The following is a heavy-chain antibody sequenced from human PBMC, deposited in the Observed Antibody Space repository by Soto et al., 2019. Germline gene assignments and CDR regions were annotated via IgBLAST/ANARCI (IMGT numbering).Heavy chain of an antibody. CDR3: ARGGYCSTTTCFGDAFDL. Sequence: EVQMVESGGGLVQPGGSLRLSCAASGFTVSGNYMAWVRQAPGKGLEWVSVIYSRGTTFDADSVKGRFSISRDNSENTLYLQMNSLRAEDTATYCCARGGYCSTTTCFGDAFDLWGQGTMVTVSS. CDR2: IYSRGTT. D-gene: IGHD2-2*01. J-gene: IGHJ3*01. V-gene: IGHV3-66*01. CDR1: GFTVSGNY.